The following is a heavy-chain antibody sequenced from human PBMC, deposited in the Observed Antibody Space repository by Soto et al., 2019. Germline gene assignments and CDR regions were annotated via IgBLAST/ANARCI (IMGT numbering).Heavy chain of an antibody. CDR1: GFTFSSYS. Sequence: GGSLRLSCAASGFTFSSYSMNWVRQAPGKGLEWVSSISSSSSYIYYADSVKGRFTISRDNAKNSLYLQMNSLRAEDTAVYYCARELGCCSSTRCQCHDYCGQGSMVTV. CDR3: ARELGCCSSTRCQCHDY. CDR2: ISSSSSYI. J-gene: IGHJ4*02. D-gene: IGHD2-2*03. V-gene: IGHV3-21*01.